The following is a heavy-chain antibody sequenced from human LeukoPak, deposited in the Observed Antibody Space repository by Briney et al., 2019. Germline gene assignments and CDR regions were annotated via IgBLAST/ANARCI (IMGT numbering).Heavy chain of an antibody. CDR2: IYTSGST. J-gene: IGHJ4*02. V-gene: IGHV4-4*07. CDR1: GGSLSNYY. CDR3: ARTEDRPSTFDY. Sequence: SETLSLTCTVSGGSLSNYYWSWIRQPAGKGLEWIGRIYTSGSTNYNPSLKSRVTMSVDTSKNQFSLKLSSVTAADTAVYYCARTEDRPSTFDYWGQGTLVTVSS. D-gene: IGHD1-14*01.